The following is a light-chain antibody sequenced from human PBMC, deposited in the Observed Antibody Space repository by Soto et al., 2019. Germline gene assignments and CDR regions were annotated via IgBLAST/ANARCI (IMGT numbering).Light chain of an antibody. V-gene: IGLV3-21*02. CDR2: DDS. CDR3: QVSESGRGV. Sequence: SYELTQPPSVSVAPGQTARITCGGNNIGGKSVHWYQQKPGQAPVLVVYDDSDRPSGIPERFSGSNSVNTATLTISRVAAGDEDPYYCQVSESGRGVFGTGTKVTVL. CDR1: NIGGKS. J-gene: IGLJ1*01.